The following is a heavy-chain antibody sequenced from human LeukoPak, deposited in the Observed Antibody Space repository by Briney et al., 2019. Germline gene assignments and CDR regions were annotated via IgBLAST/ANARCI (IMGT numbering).Heavy chain of an antibody. CDR3: AVMAYYDFWSGYYTLDY. Sequence: ASVKVSCKASGYTFTGYDINWVRQATGQGLEWMGWMNPNSGNTGYAQKFQGRVTITRNTSISTAYMELSSLRSEDTAVYYCAVMAYYDFWSGYYTLDYWGQGTLVTVSS. J-gene: IGHJ4*02. V-gene: IGHV1-8*03. CDR1: GYTFTGYD. D-gene: IGHD3-3*01. CDR2: MNPNSGNT.